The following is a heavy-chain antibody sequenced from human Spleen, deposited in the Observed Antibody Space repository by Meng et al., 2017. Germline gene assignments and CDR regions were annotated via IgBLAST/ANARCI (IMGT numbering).Heavy chain of an antibody. V-gene: IGHV4-34*01. CDR1: GGSFSGYY. J-gene: IGHJ4*02. D-gene: IGHD6-25*01. Sequence: QVQLQQWGAGLLKPSETLSLTCAVYGGSFSGYYWTWIRQPPGKGLESIGEINHSGSTNYNPSLKSRVTISVDTSKNQFSLNLRSVTAADTAVYYCARGNAATFLGYWGQGTLVTVSS. CDR3: ARGNAATFLGY. CDR2: INHSGST.